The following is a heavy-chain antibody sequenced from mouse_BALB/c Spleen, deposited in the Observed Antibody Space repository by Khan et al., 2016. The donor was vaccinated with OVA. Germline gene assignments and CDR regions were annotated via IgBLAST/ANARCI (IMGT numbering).Heavy chain of an antibody. CDR3: ARSLYYSYGYALDC. D-gene: IGHD2-14*01. CDR2: ISSTGST. CDR1: GYSITSDYA. J-gene: IGHJ4*01. Sequence: QLEESGPGLVKPSQSLSLTCTVTGYSITSDYAWNCLRQFPGNKLEWMGYISSTGSTSYNPSLKSRISITRDTSKNQFFLQLKSVTTEDTATYYCARSLYYSYGYALDCWGRGTSVTVSS. V-gene: IGHV3-2*02.